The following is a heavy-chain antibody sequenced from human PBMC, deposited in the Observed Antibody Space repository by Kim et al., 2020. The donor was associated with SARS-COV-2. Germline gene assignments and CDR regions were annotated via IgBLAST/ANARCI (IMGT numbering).Heavy chain of an antibody. CDR1: GLRFSNAW. J-gene: IGHJ4*02. Sequence: GGSLRLSCAASGLRFSNAWMSWVRQAPGKGLEWIGRIKSKTGGGTIDYIAPVEGRFTISRDDSKNTLYLQMNSLKTEDTAVYYCTTGTRPYWGQGTLVTVSS. D-gene: IGHD3-10*01. V-gene: IGHV3-15*01. CDR3: TTGTRPY. CDR2: IKSKTGGGTI.